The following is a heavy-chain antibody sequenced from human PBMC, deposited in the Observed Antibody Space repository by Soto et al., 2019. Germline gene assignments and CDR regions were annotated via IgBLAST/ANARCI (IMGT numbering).Heavy chain of an antibody. CDR3: ARGTITMIVVVITSDYYYCMDV. V-gene: IGHV1-2*02. D-gene: IGHD3-22*01. Sequence: SSVQVSCKASGYTFTGYYMHCVRQAPGQGLEWMGWINPNSGGTNYAQKFQGRVTMTRDTSISTAYMELSRLRFDDTAVYYCARGTITMIVVVITSDYYYCMDVWGEGITDIV. CDR2: INPNSGGT. J-gene: IGHJ6*01. CDR1: GYTFTGYY.